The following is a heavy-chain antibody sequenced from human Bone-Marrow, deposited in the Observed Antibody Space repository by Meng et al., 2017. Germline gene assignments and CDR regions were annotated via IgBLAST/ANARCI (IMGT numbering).Heavy chain of an antibody. J-gene: IGHJ4*02. CDR2: TYYRSKWYN. V-gene: IGHV6-1*01. D-gene: IGHD5-12*01. CDR3: ARFLDYDSAFDY. Sequence: HVQLPHSGPGLLHPSPPLSLTCAISGASVTGNSAAWSWIRQSPARGLEWLGRTYYRSKWYNDYAVSVKSRITINPDTSKNQFSLQLNSVTPEDTAVYYCARFLDYDSAFDYWGQGTLVTVSS. CDR1: GASVTGNSAA.